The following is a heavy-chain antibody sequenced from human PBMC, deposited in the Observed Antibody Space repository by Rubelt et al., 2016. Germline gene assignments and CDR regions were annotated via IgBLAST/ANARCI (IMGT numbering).Heavy chain of an antibody. CDR2: INHSGST. CDR1: GGSFSGYY. J-gene: IGHJ5*02. D-gene: IGHD6-13*01. CDR3: ARGLARAAAAPRRRWFDP. Sequence: QVQLQQWGAGLLKPSETLSLTCAVYGGSFSGYYWSWIRQPPGKGLEWIGEINHSGSTNYNPSLKSRGTISVDTSKNQFALKLSAVTAADTGVYYCARGLARAAAAPRRRWFDPWGQGTLVTVSS. V-gene: IGHV4-34*01.